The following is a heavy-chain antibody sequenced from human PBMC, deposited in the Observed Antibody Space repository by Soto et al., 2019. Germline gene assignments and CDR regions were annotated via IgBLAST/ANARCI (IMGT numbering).Heavy chain of an antibody. D-gene: IGHD3-3*01. CDR2: IYYSGST. J-gene: IGHJ5*02. V-gene: IGHV4-61*01. CDR1: GGSASSGSYY. Sequence: TLSLTCTVSGGSASSGSYYWSWIRQPPGKGLEWIGYIYYSGSTNYNPSLKSRVTISVDTSKNQFSLKLSSVTAADTAVYYCARECTGDYDFWSGYPPNWFDPWGQGTLVTVSS. CDR3: ARECTGDYDFWSGYPPNWFDP.